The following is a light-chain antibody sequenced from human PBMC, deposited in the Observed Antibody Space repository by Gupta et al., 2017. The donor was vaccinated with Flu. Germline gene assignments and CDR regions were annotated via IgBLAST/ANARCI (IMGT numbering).Light chain of an antibody. CDR2: DDD. CDR1: RGTIADNY. V-gene: IGLV6-57*03. J-gene: IGLJ3*02. CDR3: QSYDNTVWV. Sequence: FMLTQPHSVSGSPGKTIIISCTRSRGTIADNYVQWYQQRPGSAPTNVIYDDDQRPSGVSARFSGSVDSSSNVASLTISGLQTADEADYYCQSYDNTVWVFGGGTKLTVL.